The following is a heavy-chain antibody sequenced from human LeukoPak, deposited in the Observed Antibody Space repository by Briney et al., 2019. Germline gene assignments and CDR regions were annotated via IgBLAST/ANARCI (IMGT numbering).Heavy chain of an antibody. CDR1: GGSISSYW. CDR3: ARFIRYDSGGYYHDH. V-gene: IGHV4-59*08. J-gene: IGHJ4*02. D-gene: IGHD3-22*01. Sequence: PSETLSLTCSVSGGSISSYWWSWVRQPPGKGLEWIGHIFHSGSTTYNASLQSRVTMSVDTSKNQFSLSLTSVTAADTALYYCARFIRYDSGGYYHDHWGQGILVSVSS. CDR2: IFHSGST.